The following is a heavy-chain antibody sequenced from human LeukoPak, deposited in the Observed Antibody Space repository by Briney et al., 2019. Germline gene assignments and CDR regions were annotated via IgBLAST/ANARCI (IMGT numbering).Heavy chain of an antibody. J-gene: IGHJ6*02. CDR1: GLSFSDYY. CDR3: AGGRTRYYGMDV. V-gene: IGHV3-11*01. D-gene: IGHD1-1*01. Sequence: GGSLRLSCAASGLSFSDYYMTWIRQAPGKGLEWVSYISSSGTTIYHADSVRARFTISRDNAKNSLDLQMNGLRAEDTAVYFCAGGRTRYYGMDVWGQGTTVTVSS. CDR2: ISSSGTTI.